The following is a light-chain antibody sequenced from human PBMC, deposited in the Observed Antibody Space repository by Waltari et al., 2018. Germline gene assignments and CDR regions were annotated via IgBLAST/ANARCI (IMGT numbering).Light chain of an antibody. CDR3: QSYDNSLSGSGV. CDR2: GNG. Sequence: QSVLTQPPSVSGAPGQRVTISCTGSSSNIGAGYDVHWYQRLPGTAPKLLIDGNGNRPSGGPDRFSGSRSGTSSSLAVTGRQAEDEADYYCQSYDNSLSGSGVFGGGTKLTVL. CDR1: SSNIGAGYD. J-gene: IGLJ3*02. V-gene: IGLV1-40*01.